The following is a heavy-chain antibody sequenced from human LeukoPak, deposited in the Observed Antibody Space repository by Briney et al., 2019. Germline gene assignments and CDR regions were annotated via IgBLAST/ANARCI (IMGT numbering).Heavy chain of an antibody. D-gene: IGHD3-16*01. CDR3: SRLMTPGDPTYYDHVWGSYIDAFDI. Sequence: SETLSLTCTVSGGSISSSSYYWGWIRQPPGKGLEWIGSIYYSGSTYYNPSLKSRVTISVDTSKNQFSLKLSSVTAADTAVYYCSRLMTPGDPTYYDHVWGSYIDAFDIWGQGTMATVSS. CDR1: GGSISSSSYY. CDR2: IYYSGST. V-gene: IGHV4-39*01. J-gene: IGHJ3*02.